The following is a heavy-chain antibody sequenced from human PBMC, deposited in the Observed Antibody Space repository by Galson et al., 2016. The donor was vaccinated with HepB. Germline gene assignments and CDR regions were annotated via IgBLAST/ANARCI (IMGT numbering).Heavy chain of an antibody. CDR1: GFTFRNYA. CDR2: ISNDGTNK. Sequence: SLRLSCAASGFTFRNYAMQLVRQAPGKGLEWVALISNDGTNKHLAHSARGRFTISRDNSVNTLYVQMNSLRIEATAVYFFSRNYESGGYLSDFDYYGVDVWGPGTTVTVSS. CDR3: SRNYESGGYLSDFDYYGVDV. J-gene: IGHJ6*02. D-gene: IGHD3-22*01. V-gene: IGHV3-30*04.